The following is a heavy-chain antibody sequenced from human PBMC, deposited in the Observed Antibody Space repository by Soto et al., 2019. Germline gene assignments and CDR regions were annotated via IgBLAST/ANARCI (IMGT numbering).Heavy chain of an antibody. CDR1: GYSLTSYY. CDR2: TNPSDGST. CDR3: ARSYVTSRPIDF. J-gene: IGHJ4*02. V-gene: IGHV1-46*01. Sequence: GASVKVSCKASGYSLTSYYMHCVRRAPGQGLEWMGITNPSDGSTNYARKFQGRVTMTSDTSTSTVYMEMSSLRSEDTAMYYCARSYVTSRPIDFWGQGTGVTVS. D-gene: IGHD3-10*02.